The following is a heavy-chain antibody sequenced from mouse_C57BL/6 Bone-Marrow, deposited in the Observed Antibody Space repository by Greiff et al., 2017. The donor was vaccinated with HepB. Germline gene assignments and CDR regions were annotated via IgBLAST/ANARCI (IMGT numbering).Heavy chain of an antibody. J-gene: IGHJ2*01. CDR3: ARENDEFDEGGYFDY. CDR1: GYAFTNYL. V-gene: IGHV1-54*01. CDR2: INPGRGGT. Sequence: QVQLQQSGAELVWPGTSVKVSCKASGYAFTNYLIEWVKKRPGQGLEWIGVINPGRGGTNYNEKFKGTATLTADKSSSTAYMQLSSLTSEGSAVYFCARENDEFDEGGYFDYWGQGTTLTVSS.